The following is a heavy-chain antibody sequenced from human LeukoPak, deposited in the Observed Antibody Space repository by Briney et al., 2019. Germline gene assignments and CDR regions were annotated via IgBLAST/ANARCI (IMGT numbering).Heavy chain of an antibody. V-gene: IGHV4-39*07. CDR1: GGSISSSSYY. J-gene: IGHJ5*02. CDR3: ARGDIVVVPAAINYWFDP. CDR2: IYYSGST. D-gene: IGHD2-2*01. Sequence: SETLSLTCTVSGGSISSSSYYWGWIRQPPGKGLEWIGSIYYSGSTYYNPSLKSRVTISVDTSKNQFSLKLSSVTAADTAVYYCARGDIVVVPAAINYWFDPWGQGTLVTVSS.